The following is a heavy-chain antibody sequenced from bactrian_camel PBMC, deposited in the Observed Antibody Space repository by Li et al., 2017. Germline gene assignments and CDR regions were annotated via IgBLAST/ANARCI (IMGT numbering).Heavy chain of an antibody. CDR2: ISPSGLTT. CDR1: GFAFSRNW. CDR3: VKHWDA. V-gene: IGHV3S6*01. D-gene: IGHD1*01. Sequence: HVQLVESGGGLVQPGRSLTLSCEASGFAFSRNWIHWVRQAPGKGMEWLCDISPSGLTTEFNDSLKGRFTVSRDNAKNTLYLQLSALKTEDTATYYCVKHWDAWGRGTQVTVS. J-gene: IGHJ6*01.